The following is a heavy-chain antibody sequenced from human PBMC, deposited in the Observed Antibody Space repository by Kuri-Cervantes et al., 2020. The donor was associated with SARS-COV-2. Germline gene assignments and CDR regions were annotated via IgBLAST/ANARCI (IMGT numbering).Heavy chain of an antibody. D-gene: IGHD1-20*01. CDR3: ARDRGPNNWTLRWFDP. V-gene: IGHV1-2*02. CDR1: GGTFSSYA. Sequence: ASVKVSCKASGGTFSSYAISWVRQAPGQGLEWMGWINPNSGGTNYAQKFQGRVTMTRDTSTSTVYMELSSLRSEDTAVYYCARDRGPNNWTLRWFDPWGQRTLVTVSS. J-gene: IGHJ5*02. CDR2: INPNSGGT.